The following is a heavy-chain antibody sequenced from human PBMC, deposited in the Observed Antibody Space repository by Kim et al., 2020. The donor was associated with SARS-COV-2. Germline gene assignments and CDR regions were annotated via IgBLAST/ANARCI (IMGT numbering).Heavy chain of an antibody. J-gene: IGHJ5*02. CDR3: VRVTARDSSASPSLAFDL. V-gene: IGHV3-30*04. Sequence: GGSLRLSCAASGFTFSAYSMHWVRQAPGKGLEWVALIAYDAGSQDYVDSVKGRFTISRDNSKNTMSLQMNSLRAEDTALYFCVRVTARDSSASPSLAFDLWGQGTLVTVSS. CDR1: GFTFSAYS. CDR2: IAYDAGSQ. D-gene: IGHD6-6*01.